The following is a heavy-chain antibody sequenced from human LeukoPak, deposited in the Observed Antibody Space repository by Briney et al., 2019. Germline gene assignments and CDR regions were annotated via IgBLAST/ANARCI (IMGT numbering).Heavy chain of an antibody. CDR1: GFTFSDYY. CDR2: ISSSSSTI. V-gene: IGHV3-11*04. J-gene: IGHJ6*02. D-gene: IGHD1-26*01. CDR3: ARDQEWELLRLYYYYGMDV. Sequence: GGSLRLSCAASGFTFSDYYMSWIRQAPGKGLEWVSYISSSSSTIYYADSVKGRFTISRDNAKNSLYLQMNSLRAEDTAVYYCARDQEWELLRLYYYYGMDVWGQGTTVTVSS.